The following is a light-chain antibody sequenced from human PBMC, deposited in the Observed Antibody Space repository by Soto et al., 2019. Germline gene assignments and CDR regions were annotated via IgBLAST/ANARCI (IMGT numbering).Light chain of an antibody. Sequence: ETVMTQSPATLSVSPGETATLSCRASQSVSSSLAWYQQKPGQAPRLLISGASTRATGVPARFSGSGSGTEFTLTISSLQSEDFAVYYCRQYNDWPQALTFGGGTKVEIK. J-gene: IGKJ4*01. CDR1: QSVSSS. V-gene: IGKV3-15*01. CDR2: GAS. CDR3: RQYNDWPQALT.